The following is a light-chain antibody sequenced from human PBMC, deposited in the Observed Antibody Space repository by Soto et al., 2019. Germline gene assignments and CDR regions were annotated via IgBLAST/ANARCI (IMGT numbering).Light chain of an antibody. Sequence: AIQLTQSPSSRSASVGDRVTITWGASQGIINYLAWYQQKPGKAPKLLIYKASSLESGVPSRFSGSGSGTEFTLTISSLKHDDFATYYCQHSNTYPWTFGQGTKVDIK. V-gene: IGKV1-13*02. CDR1: QGIINY. CDR3: QHSNTYPWT. J-gene: IGKJ1*01. CDR2: KAS.